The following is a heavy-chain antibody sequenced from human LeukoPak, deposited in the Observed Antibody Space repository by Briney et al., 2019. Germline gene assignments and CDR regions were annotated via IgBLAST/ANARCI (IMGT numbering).Heavy chain of an antibody. V-gene: IGHV3-9*01. CDR1: GFTFDDYA. Sequence: PGRSLRLSCAASGFTFDDYAMHWVRQAPGKGLEWVSGISWNSGSIGYADSVKGRFTISRDNAKNSLYLQMNSLRAEDTAVYYCARYRSGSYLYYYGMDVWGQGTTVTVSS. D-gene: IGHD1-26*01. CDR3: ARYRSGSYLYYYGMDV. J-gene: IGHJ6*02. CDR2: ISWNSGSI.